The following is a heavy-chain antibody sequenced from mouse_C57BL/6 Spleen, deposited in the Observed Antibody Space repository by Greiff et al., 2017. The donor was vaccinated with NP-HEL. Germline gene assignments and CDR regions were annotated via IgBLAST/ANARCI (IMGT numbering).Heavy chain of an antibody. CDR2: INPSTGGT. D-gene: IGHD6-1*01. V-gene: IGHV1-42*01. CDR1: GYSFTGYY. J-gene: IGHJ2*01. Sequence: LVESGPELVKPGASVKISCKASGYSFTGYYMNWVKQSPEKSLEWIGEINPSTGGTTYNQKFKAKATLTVDKSSSTAYMQLKSLTSEDSAVYYCASSLYFDYWGQGTTLTVSS. CDR3: ASSLYFDY.